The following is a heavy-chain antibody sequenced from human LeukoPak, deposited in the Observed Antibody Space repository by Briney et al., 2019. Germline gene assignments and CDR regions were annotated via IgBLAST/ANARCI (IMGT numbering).Heavy chain of an antibody. J-gene: IGHJ6*03. CDR1: GFTLSSYS. CDR2: ISSSSSTI. Sequence: GGSLRLSCEASGFTLSSYSMYWVRQAPGKGLEWVSYISSSSSTIYYADSVKGRFTISRDNAKNSLYLQMNSLRAEDTAVYYCARGAYYYYMDVWGKGTTVTVSS. CDR3: ARGAYYYYMDV. V-gene: IGHV3-48*04.